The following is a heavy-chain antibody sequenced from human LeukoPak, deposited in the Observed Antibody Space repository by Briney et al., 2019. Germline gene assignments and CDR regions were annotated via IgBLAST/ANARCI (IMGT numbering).Heavy chain of an antibody. CDR3: VRVGILSYFGY. J-gene: IGHJ4*02. D-gene: IGHD3-16*01. V-gene: IGHV3-74*01. CDR1: GFTFSNVW. Sequence: GGSLRLSCAASGFTFSNVWMSWVRRAPGKGLVWVSGIKSDGSSTNYADSVKGRFTISRDNAKNTLYLQMNSLRAEDTGVYYCVRVGILSYFGYWGQGTLATVSS. CDR2: IKSDGSST.